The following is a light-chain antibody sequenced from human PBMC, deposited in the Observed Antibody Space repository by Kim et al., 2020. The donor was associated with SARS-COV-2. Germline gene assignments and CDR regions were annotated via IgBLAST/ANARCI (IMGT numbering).Light chain of an antibody. CDR3: VLYMGSGIWV. CDR2: STS. V-gene: IGLV8-61*01. Sequence: QTVVTQEPSFSVSPGGTVTLTCGLTSGSVSTSYYPSWYQQTPGQAPRTLIYSTSTRSSGVPGRFSGSILGNKAALTITGAHADDESDYYCVLYMGSGIWVFGGGTKLTV. J-gene: IGLJ3*02. CDR1: SGSVSTSYY.